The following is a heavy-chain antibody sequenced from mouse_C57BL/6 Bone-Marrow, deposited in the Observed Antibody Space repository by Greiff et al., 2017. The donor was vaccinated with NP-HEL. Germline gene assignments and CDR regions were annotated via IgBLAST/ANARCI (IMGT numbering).Heavy chain of an antibody. D-gene: IGHD1-1*01. J-gene: IGHJ4*01. V-gene: IGHV1-64*01. CDR3: AYYYGYAMDY. CDR2: IHPNSGST. Sequence: QLQQSGAELVKPGASVKLSCKASGYTFTSYWMHWVKQRPGQGLEWIGMIHPNSGSTNYNEKFKSKATLTVDKSSSTAYMQLSSLTSEDSAVYYCAYYYGYAMDYWGQGTSVTVSS. CDR1: GYTFTSYW.